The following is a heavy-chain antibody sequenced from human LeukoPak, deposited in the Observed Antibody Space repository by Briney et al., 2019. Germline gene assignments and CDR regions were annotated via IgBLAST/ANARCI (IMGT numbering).Heavy chain of an antibody. CDR1: GFTFSSYW. Sequence: GGSLRLSCAASGFTFSSYWMHWVRQAPGKGLVWVSRINSDGFSTSYADSVKGRFTISRGNAKNTLYLQMNSLRAEDTAVYYCARAGQMRPATPDYWGQGTLVTVSS. V-gene: IGHV3-74*01. CDR3: ARAGQMRPATPDY. D-gene: IGHD6-25*01. J-gene: IGHJ4*02. CDR2: INSDGFST.